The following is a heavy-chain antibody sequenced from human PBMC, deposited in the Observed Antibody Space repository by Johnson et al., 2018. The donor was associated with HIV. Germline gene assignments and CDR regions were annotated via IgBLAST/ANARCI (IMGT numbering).Heavy chain of an antibody. CDR2: IRYDGSNK. J-gene: IGHJ3*02. CDR3: AKSSGSSGAFDI. V-gene: IGHV3-30*02. D-gene: IGHD2-15*01. CDR1: GFTFSSYG. Sequence: QVQLVESGGGVVQPGGSLRLSCAASGFTFSSYGMHWVRQAPGKGLEWVAFIRYDGSNKYYADSVKGRFTISRDNSKNTLYLPMNSLRAEDTAVYYCAKSSGSSGAFDIWGQGTMVSVSS.